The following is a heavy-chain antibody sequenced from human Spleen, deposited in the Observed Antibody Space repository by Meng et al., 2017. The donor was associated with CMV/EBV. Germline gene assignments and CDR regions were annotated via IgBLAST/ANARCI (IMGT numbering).Heavy chain of an antibody. D-gene: IGHD3-10*01. CDR2: INPDSGGT. V-gene: IGHV1-2*06. CDR3: ARRYGTGSHRDF. CDR1: GYSFTDDY. Sequence: SCKASGYSFTDDYMHWVRQAPGQGLEWMGRINPDSGGTDYAHKFQGRVTMTRDTSISTAYMELSRLTSDDTAVYYCARRYGTGSHRDFWGRGTLVTVSS. J-gene: IGHJ4*02.